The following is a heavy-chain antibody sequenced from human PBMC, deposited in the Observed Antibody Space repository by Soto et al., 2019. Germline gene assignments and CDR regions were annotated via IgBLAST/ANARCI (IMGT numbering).Heavy chain of an antibody. CDR2: ISHDGSNK. V-gene: IGHV3-30-3*01. CDR3: ARGVNFFDS. Sequence: PGGSLRLSCAASGFTFSSYAMHWVRQAPGRGLEWVALISHDGSNKHNADSVKGRFTISRDNSKNTLYLQMNSLRTEDTAVYYCARGVNFFDSWGQGTLVTVSS. J-gene: IGHJ4*02. D-gene: IGHD3-3*01. CDR1: GFTFSSYA.